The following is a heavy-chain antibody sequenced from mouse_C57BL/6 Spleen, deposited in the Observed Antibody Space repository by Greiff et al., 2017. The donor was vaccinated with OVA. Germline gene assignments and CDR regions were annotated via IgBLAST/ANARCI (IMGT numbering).Heavy chain of an antibody. Sequence: QVTLKESGPGILQPSQTLSLTCSFSGFSLSTFGMGVGWIRPPSGKGLEWLAHIWWDDDKYYNPALESRLSISKVTSTNQVFHKIANVDTADTGTYYCARMGYGSSPYWYFDVWGTGTTVTVAS. J-gene: IGHJ1*03. CDR3: ARMGYGSSPYWYFDV. D-gene: IGHD1-1*01. CDR1: GFSLSTFGMG. CDR2: IWWDDDK. V-gene: IGHV8-8*01.